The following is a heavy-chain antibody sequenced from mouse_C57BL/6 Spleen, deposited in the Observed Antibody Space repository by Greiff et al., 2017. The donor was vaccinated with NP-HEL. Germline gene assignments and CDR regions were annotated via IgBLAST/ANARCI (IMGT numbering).Heavy chain of an antibody. CDR3: ARWWYYFDY. D-gene: IGHD1-1*02. CDR2: ISDGGSYT. Sequence: EVQLQESGGGLVKPGGSLKLSCAASGFTFSSYAMSWVRQTPEKRLEWVATISDGGSYTYYPDNVKGRFTISRDNAKNNLYLQMSHLKSEDTAMYYCARWWYYFDYWGQGTTLTVSS. J-gene: IGHJ2*01. V-gene: IGHV5-4*01. CDR1: GFTFSSYA.